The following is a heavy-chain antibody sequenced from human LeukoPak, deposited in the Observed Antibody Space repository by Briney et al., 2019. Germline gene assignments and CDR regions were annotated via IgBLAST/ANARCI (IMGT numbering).Heavy chain of an antibody. CDR1: GGSFSGYY. J-gene: IGHJ6*02. V-gene: IGHV4-34*01. D-gene: IGHD2-2*01. Sequence: SETLSLTCAVYGGSFSGYYWSWIRQPPGNGLEWIGEINHSGSTNYNPSLKSRVTISVDTSKNQFSLKLSSVTAADTAVYYCARVINCSSTSCYPNYGMDVWGQGTTVTVSS. CDR2: INHSGST. CDR3: ARVINCSSTSCYPNYGMDV.